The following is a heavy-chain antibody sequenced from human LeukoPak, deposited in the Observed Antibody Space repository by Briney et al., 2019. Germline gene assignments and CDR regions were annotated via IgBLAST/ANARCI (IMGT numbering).Heavy chain of an antibody. CDR2: IYTSGST. V-gene: IGHV4-4*07. D-gene: IGHD3-22*01. CDR3: ARDRYYYDSSGLNWFDP. CDR1: GGSISSYY. J-gene: IGHJ5*02. Sequence: SETLSITCTASGGSISSYYWSWIRQPAGKGLEWIGRIYTSGSTNYNPSLKSRVTMSVDTSKNQFSLKLSSVTAADTAVYYCARDRYYYDSSGLNWFDPWDQGTLVTVSS.